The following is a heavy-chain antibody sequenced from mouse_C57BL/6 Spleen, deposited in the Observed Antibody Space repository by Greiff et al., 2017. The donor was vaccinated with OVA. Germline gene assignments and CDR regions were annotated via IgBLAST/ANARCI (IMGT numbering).Heavy chain of an antibody. CDR2: IYPGDGDT. D-gene: IGHD4-1*01. Sequence: VKLMESGAELVKPGASVKISCKASGYAFSSYWMNWVKQRPGKGLEWIGQIYPGDGDTNYNGKFKGKATLTADKSSSTAYMQLSSLTSEDSAVYFCALTGTLYYFDYWGQGTTLTVSS. J-gene: IGHJ2*01. CDR1: GYAFSSYW. V-gene: IGHV1-80*01. CDR3: ALTGTLYYFDY.